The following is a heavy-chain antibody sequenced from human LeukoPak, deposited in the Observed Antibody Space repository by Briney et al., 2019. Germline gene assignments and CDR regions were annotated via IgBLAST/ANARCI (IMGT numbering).Heavy chain of an antibody. CDR3: AKALLGATRGIDY. V-gene: IGHV3-23*01. J-gene: IGHJ4*02. D-gene: IGHD1-26*01. CDR2: ISASGGST. Sequence: GGSLRLSCAASGFTFSIYGMSWVRQAPGKGLEWVSAISASGGSTYYADSVKGRFTISRDNSKNTLYLQLNSLRAEDTAVYYCAKALLGATRGIDYWGQGTLVTVSS. CDR1: GFTFSIYG.